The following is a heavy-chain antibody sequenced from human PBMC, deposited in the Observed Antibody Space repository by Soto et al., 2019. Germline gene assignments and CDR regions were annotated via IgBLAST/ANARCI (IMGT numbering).Heavy chain of an antibody. D-gene: IGHD3-3*01. J-gene: IGHJ6*03. CDR1: GGSFSGYY. CDR2: INHSGST. V-gene: IGHV4-34*01. Sequence: TSETLSLTCAVYGGSFSGYYWSWIRQPPGKGLEWIGEINHSGSTNYNPSLKSRVTISVDTSKNQFSLKLSSVTAADTAVYYCAKLRNDFWSGYYTYYYYYYMDVWGKGTTVTVSS. CDR3: AKLRNDFWSGYYTYYYYYYMDV.